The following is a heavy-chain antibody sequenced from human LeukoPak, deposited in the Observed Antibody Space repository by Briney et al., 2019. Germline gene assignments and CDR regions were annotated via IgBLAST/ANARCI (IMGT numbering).Heavy chain of an antibody. CDR1: GDTLTELS. J-gene: IGHJ4*02. V-gene: IGHV1-24*01. CDR3: AAVGVGLQVF. Sequence: ASVKVSCKVSGDTLTELSMHWVRQAPGKGLEWMGTFDPEEDEIIYAQKFQGRLTMTEDTSTDTAYMDLRSLTSDDTAMYYCAAVGVGLQVFWAQGTLVTVSS. CDR2: FDPEEDEI. D-gene: IGHD4-11*01.